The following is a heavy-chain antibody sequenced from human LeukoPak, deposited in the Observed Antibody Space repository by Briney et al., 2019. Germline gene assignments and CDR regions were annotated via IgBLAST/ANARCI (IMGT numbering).Heavy chain of an antibody. CDR1: GLTFSRYW. CDR2: INSDGSIT. V-gene: IGHV3-74*01. D-gene: IGHD1-14*01. Sequence: GGSLRLSCAASGLTFSRYWMDWVRQAPGKGLVWVSRINSDGSITDYAGSVKGRFTISRDNAKDTLYLQMGSLGVEDSAIYYCARVMTTLTNEAFDIWGQGTMVIVSS. J-gene: IGHJ3*02. CDR3: ARVMTTLTNEAFDI.